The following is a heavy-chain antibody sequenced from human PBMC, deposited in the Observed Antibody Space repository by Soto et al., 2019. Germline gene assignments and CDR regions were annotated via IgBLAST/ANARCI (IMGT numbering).Heavy chain of an antibody. Sequence: GESLKISCKGSGYSFAGYWITWVRQKPGKGLEWMGRIDPSDSQTYYSPSFRGHVTISATKSITTVFLQRSSLRASDTAMYYCARQIYDSDTGPNFQYYFDSWGQGTPVTVSS. CDR3: ARQIYDSDTGPNFQYYFDS. J-gene: IGHJ4*02. CDR2: IDPSDSQT. D-gene: IGHD3-22*01. CDR1: GYSFAGYW. V-gene: IGHV5-10-1*01.